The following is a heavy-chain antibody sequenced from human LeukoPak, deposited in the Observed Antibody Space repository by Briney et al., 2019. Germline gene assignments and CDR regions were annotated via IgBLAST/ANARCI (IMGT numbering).Heavy chain of an antibody. Sequence: ASVTVSCTASGYTFTSYYMHWVRQATGQGLEWMGWMKSNNGHTGYAQKFQGRVTMTRDTSISTAYMELSSLTFEDTAVYYCARGPPNWGMVGYWGQGTLVTVSS. CDR1: GYTFTSYY. CDR2: MKSNNGHT. D-gene: IGHD7-27*01. V-gene: IGHV1-8*02. J-gene: IGHJ4*02. CDR3: ARGPPNWGMVGY.